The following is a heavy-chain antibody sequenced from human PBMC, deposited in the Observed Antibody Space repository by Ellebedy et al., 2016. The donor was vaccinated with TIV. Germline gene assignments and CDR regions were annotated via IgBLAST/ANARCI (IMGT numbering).Heavy chain of an antibody. D-gene: IGHD3-10*01. J-gene: IGHJ4*02. CDR3: ARHPPRSGSYYNPEPFDY. Sequence: MPSETLSLTCTVSGGSISSYYWSWIRQPPGKGLEWIGYIYYSGSTNYNPSLKSRVTISVDTSKNQFSLKLSSVTAADTAVYYCARHPPRSGSYYNPEPFDYWGQGTLVTVSS. CDR2: IYYSGST. V-gene: IGHV4-59*08. CDR1: GGSISSYY.